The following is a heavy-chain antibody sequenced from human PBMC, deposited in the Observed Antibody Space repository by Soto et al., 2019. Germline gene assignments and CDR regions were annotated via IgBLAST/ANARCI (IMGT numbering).Heavy chain of an antibody. V-gene: IGHV3-23*01. CDR1: GFTFSSYA. Sequence: EVQLLESGGGLVQPGGSLRLSCAASGFTFSSYAMNWVRQAPGKGLEWVSGLSGSGGSTYYADSVRGRFTISRDTSKNTLYLQMNSLRAEDTAVYYCAKDDEAEGGYFDYWGQGTLVTVSS. CDR3: AKDDEAEGGYFDY. CDR2: LSGSGGST. D-gene: IGHD5-12*01. J-gene: IGHJ4*02.